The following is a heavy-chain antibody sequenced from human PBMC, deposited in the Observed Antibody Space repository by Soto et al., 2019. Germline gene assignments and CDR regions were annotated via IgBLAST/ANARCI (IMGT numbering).Heavy chain of an antibody. CDR3: ARESLGAKGADH. Sequence: QVQLVQSGAEVKRPGSSVKVSCASSGDTFNSYVISWVRQAPGQGLEWMGGIIPIIGVTHYAQKFQGRVTISALSSTGTAYMELTNLGFEDTDLYYCARESLGAKGADHWGQGTLVTVSS. CDR2: IIPIIGVT. D-gene: IGHD3-16*01. J-gene: IGHJ4*02. CDR1: GDTFNSYV. V-gene: IGHV1-69*17.